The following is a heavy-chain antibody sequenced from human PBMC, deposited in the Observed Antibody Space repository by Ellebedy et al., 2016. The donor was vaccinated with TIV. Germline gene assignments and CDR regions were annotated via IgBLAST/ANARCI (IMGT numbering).Heavy chain of an antibody. V-gene: IGHV4-39*07. CDR3: ARGRSLEGFDI. CDR2: IYYSGST. CDR1: GGSISSSTYY. D-gene: IGHD1-1*01. Sequence: SETLSLTCPVSGGSISSSTYYWGWIRQPPGTGLEWIGSIYYSGSTYYNPSLKSRVTISVDTSKNHFSLKLSSVTAADTAVFFCARGRSLEGFDIWGQGTLVTVSS. J-gene: IGHJ3*02.